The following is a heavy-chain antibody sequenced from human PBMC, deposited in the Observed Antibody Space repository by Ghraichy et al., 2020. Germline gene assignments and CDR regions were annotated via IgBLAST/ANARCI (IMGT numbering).Heavy chain of an antibody. Sequence: GESLRLSCVGSGFTFSSYSMNWVRQSPGKGLEWVSYITRSSRFKSYADSVKGRFTISRDNAQNSLYLEMNSLRDEDTAVYYCARGSTVVRFYFYAGMDVWGQGTTVTVSS. J-gene: IGHJ6*02. CDR2: ITRSSRFK. D-gene: IGHD4-23*01. CDR1: GFTFSSYS. V-gene: IGHV3-48*02. CDR3: ARGSTVVRFYFYAGMDV.